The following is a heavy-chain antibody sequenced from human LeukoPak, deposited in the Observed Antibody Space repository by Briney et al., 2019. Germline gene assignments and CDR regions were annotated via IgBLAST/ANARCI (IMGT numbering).Heavy chain of an antibody. D-gene: IGHD6-19*01. CDR1: GGSISNYY. J-gene: IGHJ6*02. V-gene: IGHV4-59*01. Sequence: SETLSLTCTVSGGSISNYYWSWIRQPPGKGLEWIGYIYYSGSTNYNPSLKSRVTISVDTSKNQFSLKLTSVTAADTAVYYCARDSGYASGWYGMSGSYYYGLDVWGQGTTVTVSS. CDR3: ARDSGYASGWYGMSGSYYYGLDV. CDR2: IYYSGST.